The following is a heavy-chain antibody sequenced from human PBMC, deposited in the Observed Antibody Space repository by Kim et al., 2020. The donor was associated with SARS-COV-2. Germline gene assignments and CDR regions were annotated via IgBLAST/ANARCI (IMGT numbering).Heavy chain of an antibody. V-gene: IGHV3-74*01. D-gene: IGHD2-2*01. J-gene: IGHJ4*02. Sequence: GGSLRLSCAASQFTFSTSWMRWVRQSPGKGLVWVSRIDTGGSNTIYADFVKGRFTISRDNTKNTLYLQMNSLRAEDTGVYFCARDHSRAGPTTVDYWGQGTLVTVSS. CDR2: IDTGGSNT. CDR3: ARDHSRAGPTTVDY. CDR1: QFTFSTSW.